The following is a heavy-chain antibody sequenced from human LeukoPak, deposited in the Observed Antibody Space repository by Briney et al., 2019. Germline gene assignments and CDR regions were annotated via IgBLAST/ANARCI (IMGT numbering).Heavy chain of an antibody. J-gene: IGHJ4*02. D-gene: IGHD3-9*01. CDR1: GFTFSSYS. V-gene: IGHV3-21*01. CDR2: ISSSSSYI. CDR3: ARLLRYFDYFDY. Sequence: GGSVRLSCAASGFTFSSYSMNWVRQAPGKGLEWVSSISSSSSYIYYADSVKGRFTISRDNAKNSLYLQMNSLRAEDTAVYYCARLLRYFDYFDYWGQGTLVTVSS.